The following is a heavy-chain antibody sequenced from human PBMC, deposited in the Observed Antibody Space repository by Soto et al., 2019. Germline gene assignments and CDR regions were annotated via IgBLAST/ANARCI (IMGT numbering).Heavy chain of an antibody. D-gene: IGHD6-13*01. CDR2: IYWNGEK. CDR3: AHRIAAPGRTLDY. V-gene: IGHV2-5*01. CDR1: GFSLRTDAVG. Sequence: QITLKESGPTLVRPTQTLTLTCTVSGFSLRTDAVGVAWIRQSPGKALEWLGIIYWNGEKRYKSSLQTRLTITRDNSKNQVGLTMTDMAPLDTATYFCAHRIAAPGRTLDYWGQGVLVTVSS. J-gene: IGHJ4*02.